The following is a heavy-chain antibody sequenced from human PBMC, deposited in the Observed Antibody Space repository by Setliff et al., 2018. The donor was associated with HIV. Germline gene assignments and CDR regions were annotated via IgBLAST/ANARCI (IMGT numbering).Heavy chain of an antibody. V-gene: IGHV4-34*01. D-gene: IGHD5-12*01. J-gene: IGHJ4*02. CDR3: ARRGAYGYDYFDY. Sequence: PSETPSLTCAVYGGSFSGYYWTWIRQPPGKGLEWIGEIDHSGSTNYNPSLKSRVTISIDTSKNQFSLKLTSVTAADTAVYYCARRGAYGYDYFDYWGPGILVTVSS. CDR2: IDHSGST. CDR1: GGSFSGYY.